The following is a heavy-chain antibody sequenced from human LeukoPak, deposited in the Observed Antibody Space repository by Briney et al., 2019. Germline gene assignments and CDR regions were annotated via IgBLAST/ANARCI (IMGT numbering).Heavy chain of an antibody. V-gene: IGHV3-21*01. CDR1: GFTFSSYW. CDR3: AGGLVRRWLVGGVDY. J-gene: IGHJ4*02. CDR2: ISSSSSYI. D-gene: IGHD6-19*01. Sequence: GGSLRLSCAASGFTFSSYWMHWVRQAPGKGLVWVSSISSSSSYIYYADSVKGRFTISRDNARNSLYLQMNSLRAEDTAVYYCAGGLVRRWLVGGVDYWGQGTLVAVSS.